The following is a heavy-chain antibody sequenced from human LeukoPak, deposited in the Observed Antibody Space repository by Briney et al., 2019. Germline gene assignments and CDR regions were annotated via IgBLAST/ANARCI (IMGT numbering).Heavy chain of an antibody. V-gene: IGHV3-30*02. CDR2: IRYDGSNK. CDR3: AKGELWTYYYYYYGMDV. Sequence: GGSLRLSCAASGSTFSSYGMHWVRQAPGKGLEWVAFIRYDGSNKYYADSVKGRFTISRDNSKNTLYLQMNSLRAEDTAVYYCAKGELWTYYYYYYGMDVWGQGTTVTVSS. J-gene: IGHJ6*02. D-gene: IGHD3-16*01. CDR1: GSTFSSYG.